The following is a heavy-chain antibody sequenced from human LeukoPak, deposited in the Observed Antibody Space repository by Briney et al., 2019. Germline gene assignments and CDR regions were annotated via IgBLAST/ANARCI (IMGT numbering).Heavy chain of an antibody. D-gene: IGHD1-1*01. J-gene: IGHJ4*02. CDR1: GFTFSIYW. CDR2: INSDGSST. Sequence: GGSLRLSCAASGFTFSIYWMHWVRQAPGKGLVWVSRINSDGSSTSYADSVKGRFTISRDNSKNTLYLQMNSLRAEDTAVYYCAKDQIQLERPYFFDYWGQGTLVTVSS. CDR3: AKDQIQLERPYFFDY. V-gene: IGHV3-74*01.